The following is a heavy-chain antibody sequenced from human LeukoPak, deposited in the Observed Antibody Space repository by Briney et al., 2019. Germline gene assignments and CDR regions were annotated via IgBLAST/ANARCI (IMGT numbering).Heavy chain of an antibody. J-gene: IGHJ4*02. D-gene: IGHD1-14*01. CDR1: GVYISSCGYY. CDR3: ARGLTADYLIDY. Sequence: SQTLSLTCTVSGVYISSCGYYWSWIRQHRGGGREWIGYIYYSGSTYDNPSLKLQVTISVATSKHQFSLKLSSVTAADTAVYYCARGLTADYLIDYWGQGTLVTVSS. V-gene: IGHV4-31*01. CDR2: IYYSGST.